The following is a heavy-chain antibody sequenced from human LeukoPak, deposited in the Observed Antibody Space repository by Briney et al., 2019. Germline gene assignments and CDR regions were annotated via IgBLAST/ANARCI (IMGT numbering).Heavy chain of an antibody. Sequence: SETLSLTCTVSGGSISSYYWSWTRQPPGKGLEWIGYIYYSGSTNYNPSLKSRVTISVDTSKNQFSLKVSSVTAADTAVYYCARDSSGRDGYNFVLDYWGQGTLVTVSS. CDR1: GGSISSYY. J-gene: IGHJ4*02. CDR3: ARDSSGRDGYNFVLDY. V-gene: IGHV4-59*12. D-gene: IGHD5-24*01. CDR2: IYYSGST.